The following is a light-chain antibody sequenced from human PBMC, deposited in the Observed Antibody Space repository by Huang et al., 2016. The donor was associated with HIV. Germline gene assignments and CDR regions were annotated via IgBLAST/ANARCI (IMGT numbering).Light chain of an antibody. Sequence: DIQMTQSPSTLSASVGDRVTITCRASQIINTWLAWYQQKPGKAPNLLIYRASSLQIGVPSRVTGSGSGTEFTLTITSLQPDDLGTYYCQQYNTYLYTFGQGTKLEI. CDR2: RAS. J-gene: IGKJ2*01. CDR3: QQYNTYLYT. V-gene: IGKV1-5*03. CDR1: QIINTW.